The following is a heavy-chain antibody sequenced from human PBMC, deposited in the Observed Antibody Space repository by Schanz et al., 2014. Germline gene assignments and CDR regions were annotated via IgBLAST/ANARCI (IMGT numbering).Heavy chain of an antibody. V-gene: IGHV4-59*08. J-gene: IGHJ5*02. CDR1: GGSIRPYF. Sequence: QVQLQESGPGLVKPSETLSLTCSVSGGSIRPYFWAWIRQPPGKGLEWIGFIYYSGSTNYNPSLKSGATISVDMPKNHFALTLTSVTAADTGVYYCARQYSGWSRFDPWGQGIRVTVSS. CDR2: IYYSGST. CDR3: ARQYSGWSRFDP. D-gene: IGHD6-19*01.